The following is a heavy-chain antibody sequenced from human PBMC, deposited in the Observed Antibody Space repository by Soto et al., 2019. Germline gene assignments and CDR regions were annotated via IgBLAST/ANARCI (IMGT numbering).Heavy chain of an antibody. V-gene: IGHV1-8*01. CDR3: ARVVGALGHWFDP. CDR2: MNPNSGNT. D-gene: IGHD1-26*01. CDR1: GYTFTSYD. J-gene: IGHJ5*02. Sequence: SCKASGYTFTSYDINWVRQATGQGLEWMGWMNPNSGNTGYAQKFQGRVTMTRNTSISTAYMELSSLRSEDTAVYYCARVVGALGHWFDPWGQGTLVTVSS.